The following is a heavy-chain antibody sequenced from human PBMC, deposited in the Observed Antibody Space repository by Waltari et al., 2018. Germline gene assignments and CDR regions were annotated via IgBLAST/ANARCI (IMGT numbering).Heavy chain of an antibody. V-gene: IGHV4-39*01. CDR3: ARGIWQQLVHFDS. Sequence: QLHLQLSGPGLVKPSETLSLTCAVSGTSVTPTNYFWGWIRQPPGKGLDWIGRIYFTGSTDYNPSLKSRVTISIDTSTNQFSLNLRSVTAADTAVYYCARGIWQQLVHFDSWGQGTLVTVSS. D-gene: IGHD6-13*01. CDR2: IYFTGST. CDR1: GTSVTPTNYF. J-gene: IGHJ4*02.